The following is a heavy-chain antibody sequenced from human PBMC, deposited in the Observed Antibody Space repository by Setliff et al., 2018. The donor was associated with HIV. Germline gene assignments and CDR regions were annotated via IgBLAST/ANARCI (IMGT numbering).Heavy chain of an antibody. V-gene: IGHV4-34*01. D-gene: IGHD6-13*01. J-gene: IGHJ4*02. CDR1: GGSFSGYY. CDR2: INHSGSS. CDR3: ARRRDGSSWYRGDFDY. Sequence: ETLSLTCAVYGGSFSGYYWSWIRQPPGKGLEWIGEINHSGSSNYNPSLKSRATISIDTSKNQFSLQLSSVTAADTAVYYCARRRDGSSWYRGDFDYWGQGTLVTVS.